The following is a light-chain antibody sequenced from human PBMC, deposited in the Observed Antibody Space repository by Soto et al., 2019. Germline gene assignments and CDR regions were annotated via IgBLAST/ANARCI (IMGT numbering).Light chain of an antibody. CDR2: YDD. V-gene: IGLV1-36*01. CDR3: AAWDASLNAFV. CDR1: RXNIGSNA. J-gene: IGLJ1*01. Sequence: QSVLTQPRSVSEAPRQRVTISCSGSRXNIGSNAVNWYQQLPGQAPKLLLYYDDLLPSGVSDRFSGSKSGTSASLAISGLQSEDEADYYCAAWDASLNAFVFGTGTKVTVL.